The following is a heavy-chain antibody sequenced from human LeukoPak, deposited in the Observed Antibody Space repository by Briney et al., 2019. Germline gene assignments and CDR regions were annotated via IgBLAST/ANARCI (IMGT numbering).Heavy chain of an antibody. D-gene: IGHD3-3*01. CDR2: INHSGST. CDR3: ARETNYDFWSGPAIDY. J-gene: IGHJ4*02. V-gene: IGHV4-34*01. Sequence: PSETLSLTCAVYGGSFSGYYWSWIRQPPGKGLEWIGEINHSGSTNYNPSLKSRVTISVDTSKNQFSLKLSSVTAADTAVYYCARETNYDFWSGPAIDYWGQGTLDTVSS. CDR1: GGSFSGYY.